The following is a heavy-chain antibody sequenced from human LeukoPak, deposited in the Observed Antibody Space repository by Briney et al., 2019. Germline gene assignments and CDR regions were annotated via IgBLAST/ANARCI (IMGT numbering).Heavy chain of an antibody. CDR1: GYTFTGYY. Sequence: ASVKVSYKASGYTFTGYYMHWVRQAPGQGLEWMGWVNPTSGGTNYAQKFQGRVTMTRDTSISTAYMELSRLRSDDTAVYYCARVVVRDANNYKDYWGQGTLVTVSS. CDR2: VNPTSGGT. CDR3: ARVVVRDANNYKDY. V-gene: IGHV1-2*02. D-gene: IGHD5-24*01. J-gene: IGHJ4*02.